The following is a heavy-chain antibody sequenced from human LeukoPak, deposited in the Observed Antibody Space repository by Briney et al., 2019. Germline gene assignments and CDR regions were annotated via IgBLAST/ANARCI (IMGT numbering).Heavy chain of an antibody. D-gene: IGHD1-7*01. CDR1: GFTFSDAW. Sequence: GGSLRLSCAASGFTFSDAWMSWVRQAPGKGLEWVSAISGSGGSTYYADSVKGRFTISRDNSKNTLYLQMNSLSAEDTAVYYCARENYAGGYWGQGTLVTVSS. V-gene: IGHV3-23*01. J-gene: IGHJ4*02. CDR3: ARENYAGGY. CDR2: ISGSGGST.